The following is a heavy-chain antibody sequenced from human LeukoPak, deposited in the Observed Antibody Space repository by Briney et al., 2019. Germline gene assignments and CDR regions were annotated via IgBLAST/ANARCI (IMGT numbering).Heavy chain of an antibody. CDR2: ISGRGSPI. J-gene: IGHJ6*02. CDR1: GFTFSDYY. V-gene: IGHV3-11*01. CDR3: ARVSGVLFYSMDV. Sequence: GGSLRLSCAASGFTFSDYYMSWIRQAPGKGLEWISYISGRGSPIYYADSVKGRFTISRDNAKNSLFLQMNSLRAEATAVYYCARVSGVLFYSMDVWGQGTMVTVSS. D-gene: IGHD2-21*01.